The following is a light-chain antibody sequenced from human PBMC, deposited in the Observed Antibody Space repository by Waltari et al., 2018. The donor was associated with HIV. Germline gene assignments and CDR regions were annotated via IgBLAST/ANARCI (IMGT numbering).Light chain of an antibody. CDR1: QDIGTW. V-gene: IGKV1-12*01. CDR2: AAS. CDR3: QQANNFPT. Sequence: DIQMTQSPSSVSASVGDRVTITCRASQDIGTWLAWYQQRPGKAPKLLIYAASTLHIGVPPRFSGSGSGTDFTLSISSLQPEDFATYFCQQANNFPTSGQGTRLVIK. J-gene: IGKJ5*01.